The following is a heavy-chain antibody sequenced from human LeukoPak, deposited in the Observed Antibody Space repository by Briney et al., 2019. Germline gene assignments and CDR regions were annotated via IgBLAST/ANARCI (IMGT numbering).Heavy chain of an antibody. CDR2: ISGSGGST. J-gene: IGHJ5*02. Sequence: GGSLRLSCAASGFTFSSYAMSWVHQAPGKGLEWVSAISGSGGSTYYADSVKGRFTISRDNSKNTLYLQMNSLRAEDTAVYYCAKDHCSIHSCYRFNWFDPWGQGTLVTVSS. CDR3: AKDHCSIHSCYRFNWFDP. V-gene: IGHV3-23*01. D-gene: IGHD2-2*01. CDR1: GFTFSSYA.